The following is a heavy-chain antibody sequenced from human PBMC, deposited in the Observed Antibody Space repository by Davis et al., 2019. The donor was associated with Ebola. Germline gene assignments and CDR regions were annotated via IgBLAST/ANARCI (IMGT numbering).Heavy chain of an antibody. D-gene: IGHD6-19*01. CDR1: GFTFSSYS. V-gene: IGHV3-21*01. CDR2: ISSSSSYI. J-gene: IGHJ4*02. CDR3: ASNRVAVAGNFEY. Sequence: GESLKISCAASGFTFSSYSMNWVRQAPGKGLEWVSSISSSSSYIYYADSVKGRFTNSRDNAKNSLYLKMNSLRAEDTAVYNCASNRVAVAGNFEYWGQGTLVTVSS.